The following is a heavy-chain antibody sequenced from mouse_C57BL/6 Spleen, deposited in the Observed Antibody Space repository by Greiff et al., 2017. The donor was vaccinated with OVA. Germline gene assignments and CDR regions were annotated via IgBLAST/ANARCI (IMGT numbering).Heavy chain of an antibody. CDR3: LYSNYDGY. CDR1: GYTFTDYY. Sequence: VQLQQSGPELVKPGASVKISCKASGYTFTDYYMNWVKQSHGKSLEWIGDINPNNGGTSYNQKFKGKATLTVDKSSSTAYMELRSLTSEDSAVYYCLYSNYDGYWGQGTTLTVSS. D-gene: IGHD2-5*01. J-gene: IGHJ2*01. CDR2: INPNNGGT. V-gene: IGHV1-26*01.